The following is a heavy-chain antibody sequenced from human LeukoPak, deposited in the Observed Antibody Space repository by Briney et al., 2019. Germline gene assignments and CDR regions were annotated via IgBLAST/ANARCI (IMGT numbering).Heavy chain of an antibody. Sequence: GGSLRLSCAASGFTFSSYAMHWVRQAPGKGLEWVAVISYDGSNKYYADSVKGRFTISRDNSKNTLYLQMNSLRAEDTAVYYCARGPTRYYFDYWGQGTLVTVSS. CDR3: ARGPTRYYFDY. V-gene: IGHV3-30*04. CDR1: GFTFSSYA. J-gene: IGHJ4*02. CDR2: ISYDGSNK.